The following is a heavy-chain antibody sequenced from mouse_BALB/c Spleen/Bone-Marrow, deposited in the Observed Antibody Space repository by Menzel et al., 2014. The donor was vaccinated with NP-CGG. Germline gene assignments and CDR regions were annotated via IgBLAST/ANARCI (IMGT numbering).Heavy chain of an antibody. D-gene: IGHD1-1*01. CDR3: ARPNFPNYYGGSYWYFDV. CDR1: GFTFTDYY. CDR2: IRNKANGYTP. J-gene: IGHJ1*01. Sequence: EVKLVESGGGLVHPGGSLMLSCATSGFTFTDYYMSWVRQPPGKALEWLGFIRNKANGYTPEYSASVKVRFTISRDNSQSILYLQMNTLRAENSATYYCARPNFPNYYGGSYWYFDVWCAWTTVTDS. V-gene: IGHV7-3*02.